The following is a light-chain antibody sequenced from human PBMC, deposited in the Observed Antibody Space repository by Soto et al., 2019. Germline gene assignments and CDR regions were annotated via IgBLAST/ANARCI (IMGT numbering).Light chain of an antibody. CDR2: SNN. J-gene: IGLJ2*01. Sequence: QSVLTQPPSASGTPGQRVTISCSGSSSNIGSNTVNLYQQLPGTAPNLLIYSNNQRPSGVPDRFSGSRSGTSASRAISGLQSEDEACYYCAAWDDSLNGHVVFGGGTKLTVL. CDR1: SSNIGSNT. V-gene: IGLV1-44*01. CDR3: AAWDDSLNGHVV.